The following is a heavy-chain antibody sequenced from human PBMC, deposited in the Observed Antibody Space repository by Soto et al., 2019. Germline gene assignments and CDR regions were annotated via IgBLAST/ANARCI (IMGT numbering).Heavy chain of an antibody. V-gene: IGHV3-53*04. J-gene: IGHJ2*01. D-gene: IGHD2-8*01. CDR3: GRVQNILLMVYSGPWYSDL. CDR1: GFTVSSNY. CDR2: IYSGGST. Sequence: EVQLVESGGGLVQPGGSLRLSCAASGFTVSSNYMSWVRQAPGKGLEWVSVIYSGGSTYYADSVKGRFTISRHNSKNTLYLQMNGRRGGDPAVYYCGRVQNILLMVYSGPWYSDLGGGGPLGPVPS.